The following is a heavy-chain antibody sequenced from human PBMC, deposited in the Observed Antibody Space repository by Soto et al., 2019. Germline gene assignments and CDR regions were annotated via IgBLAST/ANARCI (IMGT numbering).Heavy chain of an antibody. V-gene: IGHV3-30-3*01. CDR1: GFTFSSYA. D-gene: IGHD2-21*02. Sequence: QVQLVESGGGVVQPGRSLRLSCAASGFTFSSYAMHWVRQAPGKGLEWVAVISYDGSNKYYADSVKGRFTISRDNSKNTLYLQMNSLRAEDTAVYYCARELIVVVTAIYGGLDYWGQGTLVTVSS. CDR2: ISYDGSNK. J-gene: IGHJ4*02. CDR3: ARELIVVVTAIYGGLDY.